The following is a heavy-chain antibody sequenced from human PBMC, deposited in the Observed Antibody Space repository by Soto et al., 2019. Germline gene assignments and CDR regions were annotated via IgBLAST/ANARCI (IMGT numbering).Heavy chain of an antibody. V-gene: IGHV3-23*01. CDR2: IYGSGGDT. J-gene: IGHJ4*02. CDR1: GFTFSSYA. CDR3: VKETVAAAYVETSPFDF. Sequence: EVQLLESGGGLVQPGGSLRLSCAASGFTFSSYAMGWVRQAPGTGLEWVSVIYGSGGDTSFADSVKGRFTISRDNSKNTLYLHMNSLRAEDTARYYCVKETVAAAYVETSPFDFWGQGTLVTVSS. D-gene: IGHD2-15*01.